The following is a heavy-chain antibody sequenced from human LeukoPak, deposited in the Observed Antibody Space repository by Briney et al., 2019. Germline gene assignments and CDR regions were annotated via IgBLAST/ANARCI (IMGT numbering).Heavy chain of an antibody. V-gene: IGHV3-7*01. J-gene: IGHJ6*03. CDR2: IKQDGTDK. CDR3: ARVKSSTRGPYYHYYMDV. CDR1: GFTFSSYW. Sequence: GGSLRLSCAASGFTFSSYWMTWVRQAPGKGLEWVANIKQDGTDKYYVDSVKGRFTISRDNAKNSLFLQLGSLRADDTAVYYCARVKSSTRGPYYHYYMDVWGKGTTVIVSS. D-gene: IGHD3-10*01.